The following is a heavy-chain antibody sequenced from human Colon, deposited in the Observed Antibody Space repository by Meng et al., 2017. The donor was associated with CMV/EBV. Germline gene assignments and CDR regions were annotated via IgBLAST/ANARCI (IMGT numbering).Heavy chain of an antibody. CDR3: AREYYSYGYRYRFDS. J-gene: IGHJ5*01. V-gene: IGHV4-39*07. CDR2: IFYAETT. D-gene: IGHD5-24*01. Sequence: SETLSLTCTVSDGSISSSSHYWGWIRQPPGKGLEWIGSIFYAETTYYNPSLKSRVTISIDTTKNQFSLKLSSVGAADTAVYYCAREYYSYGYRYRFDSWGQGTLVTSPQ. CDR1: DGSISSSSHY.